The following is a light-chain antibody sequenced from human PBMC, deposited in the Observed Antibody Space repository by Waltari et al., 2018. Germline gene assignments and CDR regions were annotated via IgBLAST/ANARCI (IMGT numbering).Light chain of an antibody. CDR1: QSISSW. CDR2: KAS. CDR3: QQYVGDWA. J-gene: IGKJ1*01. V-gene: IGKV1-5*03. Sequence: DIQMTQSPSTLSASVGDRVTITCRARQSISSWLAWYQQKPGKAPKLLIYKASTLESGVPSRFSGSGSGTEFILTISSLQPDDFATYYCQQYVGDWAFGQGTKVEIK.